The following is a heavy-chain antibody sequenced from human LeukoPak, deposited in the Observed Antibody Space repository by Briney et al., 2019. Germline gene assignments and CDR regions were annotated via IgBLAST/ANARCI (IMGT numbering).Heavy chain of an antibody. J-gene: IGHJ4*02. CDR3: ARDGLGATTTPLDY. D-gene: IGHD1-26*01. V-gene: IGHV3-7*01. CDR1: GFTFSSYW. Sequence: PGGSLRLSCAASGFTFSSYWMSWVRQAPGKGLEWVANIKQDGSEKYYVDSVKGRFTISRDNAKNSLYLQMNSLRAEDTAVYYCARDGLGATTTPLDYWGQGTLVTVSS. CDR2: IKQDGSEK.